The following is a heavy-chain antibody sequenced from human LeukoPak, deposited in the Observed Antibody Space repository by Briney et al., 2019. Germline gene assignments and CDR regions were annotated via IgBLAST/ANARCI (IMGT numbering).Heavy chain of an antibody. J-gene: IGHJ4*02. D-gene: IGHD3-10*01. Sequence: GGSLRLSCAASGFTFSSYWMSWVRQAPGKGLEWVANIKQDGSEKYYVDSVKGRFTISGDNSKNTLYLQMNSLRAEDTAVYYCAKAELLWFGELSYFDYWGQGTLVTVS. CDR1: GFTFSSYW. CDR3: AKAELLWFGELSYFDY. CDR2: IKQDGSEK. V-gene: IGHV3-7*01.